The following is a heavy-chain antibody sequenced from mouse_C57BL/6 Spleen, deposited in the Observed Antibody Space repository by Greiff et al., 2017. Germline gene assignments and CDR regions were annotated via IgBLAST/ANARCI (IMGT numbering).Heavy chain of an antibody. D-gene: IGHD2-5*01. CDR1: GYTFTSYW. CDR2: IHPNSGST. CDR3: AYSTDFDY. V-gene: IGHV1-64*01. J-gene: IGHJ2*01. Sequence: VKLQESGAELVKPGASVKLSCKASGYTFTSYWMHWVKQRPGQGLEWIGMIHPNSGSTNYNEKFKSKATLTVDKSSSTAYMQLSSLTSEDSAVYYCAYSTDFDYWGQGTTLTVSS.